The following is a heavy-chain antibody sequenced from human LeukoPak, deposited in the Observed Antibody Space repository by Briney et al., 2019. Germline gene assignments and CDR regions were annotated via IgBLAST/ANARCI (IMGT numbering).Heavy chain of an antibody. V-gene: IGHV3-21*01. CDR2: ISSSSSSI. Sequence: GGSLRLSCAASEFNFSTYSMNWVRQAPGKGLEWVSSISSSSSSIYYADSVEGRFTISRDNAKNSLFLQINSLRAEDTAVHYCARDLGYSSSWFWFDSWGQGTLVTVSS. J-gene: IGHJ5*01. D-gene: IGHD6-13*01. CDR1: EFNFSTYS. CDR3: ARDLGYSSSWFWFDS.